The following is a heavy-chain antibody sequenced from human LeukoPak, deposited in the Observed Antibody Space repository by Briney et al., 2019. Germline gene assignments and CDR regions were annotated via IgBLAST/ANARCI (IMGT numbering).Heavy chain of an antibody. CDR3: AKVYSGIAAAGRYYFDY. V-gene: IGHV3-30*18. Sequence: GGSLRLSCAASGFAFRSYGMHWVRQAPGKGLEWVAVRSDKYYLDSVKGRFTISSDNSKNTIYLQMNSLRAEDTAFYYCAKVYSGIAAAGRYYFDYWGQGTLVTVSS. D-gene: IGHD6-13*01. CDR1: GFAFRSYG. J-gene: IGHJ4*02. CDR2: RSDK.